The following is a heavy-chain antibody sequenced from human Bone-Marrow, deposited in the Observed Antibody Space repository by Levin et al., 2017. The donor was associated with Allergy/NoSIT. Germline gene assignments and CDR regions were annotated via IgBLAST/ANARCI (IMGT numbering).Heavy chain of an antibody. CDR3: AREHGSGSYGY. CDR1: GGFVSSYY. D-gene: IGHD3-10*01. CDR2: IYYSGNT. Sequence: SETLSLTCTVSGGFVSSYYWSWIRQPPGKGLEWIGYIYYSGNTNYNPSLKSRVTMSLDTSKNQFSLKLTSVTAADTAIYYCAREHGSGSYGYWGQGALVTVSS. V-gene: IGHV4-59*02. J-gene: IGHJ4*02.